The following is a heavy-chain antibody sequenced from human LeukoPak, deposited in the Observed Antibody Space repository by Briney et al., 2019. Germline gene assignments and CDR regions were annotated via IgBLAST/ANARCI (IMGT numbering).Heavy chain of an antibody. V-gene: IGHV1-8*01. D-gene: IGHD6-6*01. Sequence: ASVTVSCKASGYTFTSYDINWVRQATGQGLEWMGWMNPNSGNTGYAQKFQGRVTMTRNTSISTAYMELSSLRSEDTAVYYCARCSRARRYYFDYWGQGTLVTVSS. CDR1: GYTFTSYD. CDR3: ARCSRARRYYFDY. J-gene: IGHJ4*02. CDR2: MNPNSGNT.